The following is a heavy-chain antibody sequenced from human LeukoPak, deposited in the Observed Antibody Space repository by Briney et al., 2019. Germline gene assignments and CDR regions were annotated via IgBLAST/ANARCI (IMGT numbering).Heavy chain of an antibody. CDR1: GYTLTTHD. CDR2: MSPSSGDT. D-gene: IGHD7-27*01. J-gene: IGHJ4*02. V-gene: IGHV1-8*01. CDR3: VRTPPNWGFDY. Sequence: ASVKVSCKASGYTLTTHDINWVRQATGQGLEWLGWMSPSSGDTGYAQKFQGRVTMTSDSSISTAYMELSSLRSEDTAIYYCVRTPPNWGFDYWGQGTLVTVSS.